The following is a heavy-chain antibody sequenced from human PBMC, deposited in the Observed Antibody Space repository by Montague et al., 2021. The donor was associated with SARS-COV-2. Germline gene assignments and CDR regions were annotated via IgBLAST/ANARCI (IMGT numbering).Heavy chain of an antibody. CDR2: ISYGGIA. CDR1: GVSITFTNW. CDR3: AGKVLTVPADY. J-gene: IGHJ4*02. Sequence: SETLSLTCAVSGVSITFTNWWSLVHQPPGKGLEWIGEISYGGIATYNPSLKSRATISMDRSRNLFSLKLSSVTAADTAIYYCAGKVLTVPADYWGQGTLVTVS. V-gene: IGHV4-4*02. D-gene: IGHD4-11*01.